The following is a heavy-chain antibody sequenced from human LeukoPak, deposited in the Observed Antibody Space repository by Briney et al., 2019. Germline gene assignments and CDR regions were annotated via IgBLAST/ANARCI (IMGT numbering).Heavy chain of an antibody. V-gene: IGHV3-23*01. J-gene: IGHJ5*02. CDR1: GFTFTSLA. CDR3: TKDQNGDYVGAFEP. D-gene: IGHD4-17*01. Sequence: PGGSRRLSCAASGFTFTSLAKTWVRQAPGKGLGWVASITRNHGPTYTTHSVKDWLPISRENSQNPPYMHMATVRAEDTAVYYFTKDQNGDYVGAFEPWGQGTLVTVSS. CDR2: ITRNHGPT.